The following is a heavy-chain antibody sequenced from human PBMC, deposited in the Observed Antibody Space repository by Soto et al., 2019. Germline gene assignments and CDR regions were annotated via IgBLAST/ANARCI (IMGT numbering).Heavy chain of an antibody. V-gene: IGHV1-58*02. CDR3: AAAQPNYDFWSGYSYYGMDV. D-gene: IGHD3-3*01. CDR1: GYIFVNYG. Sequence: SVKVSCKASGYIFVNYGISWVRQARGQRLEWIGWIVVGSGNTNYAQKFQERVTITRDMSTSTAYMELSSLRSEDTAVYYCAAAQPNYDFWSGYSYYGMDVWGQGTTVTVSS. CDR2: IVVGSGNT. J-gene: IGHJ6*02.